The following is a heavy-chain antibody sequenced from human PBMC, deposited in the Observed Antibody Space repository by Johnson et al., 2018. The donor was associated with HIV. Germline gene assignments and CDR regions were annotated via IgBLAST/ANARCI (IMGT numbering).Heavy chain of an antibody. D-gene: IGHD6-13*01. V-gene: IGHV3-9*01. CDR2: ISWNSGSI. CDR1: GFTFDDYA. J-gene: IGHJ3*02. CDR3: AKGTNDDSSKPPDDAFDI. Sequence: VQLVESGGGVVRPGGSLRLSCAASGFTFDDYAMHWVRQAPGKGLEWVSGISWNSGSIGHADSVKGRFTISRDNAKNSLYLQMNSLRAEDTALYYCAKGTNDDSSKPPDDAFDIWGQGTMVTVSS.